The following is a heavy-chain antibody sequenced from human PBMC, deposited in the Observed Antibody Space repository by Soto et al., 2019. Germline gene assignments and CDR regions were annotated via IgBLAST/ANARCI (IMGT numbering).Heavy chain of an antibody. D-gene: IGHD3-10*01. V-gene: IGHV1-8*01. CDR1: GNTXTSYD. CDR3: ARGRASGSYYLLDY. CDR2: INPNSGNI. J-gene: IGHJ4*02. Sequence: SXKVSFKASGNTXTSYDIHLVRQATGHGLEWMGWINPNSGNIGYAQKFQGRVTITRDTAIRTAYMEVSRMRSDDTAVYYCARGRASGSYYLLDYWGQGTLGTVSS.